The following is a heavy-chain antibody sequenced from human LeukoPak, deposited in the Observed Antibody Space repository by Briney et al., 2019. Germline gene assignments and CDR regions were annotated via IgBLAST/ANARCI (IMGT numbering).Heavy chain of an antibody. V-gene: IGHV4-34*01. CDR3: ARSKDGSGFAAY. CDR1: GGSFSGYY. CDR2: INHSGNT. J-gene: IGHJ4*02. D-gene: IGHD3-22*01. Sequence: NTSETLSLTCAVYGGSFSGYYWTWIRQPPGKGLEWIGEINHSGNTNYNPSLKSRVAISVDTSKNQFSLKLSSVTAADTAMYYCARSKDGSGFAAYWGQGTQVTVSS.